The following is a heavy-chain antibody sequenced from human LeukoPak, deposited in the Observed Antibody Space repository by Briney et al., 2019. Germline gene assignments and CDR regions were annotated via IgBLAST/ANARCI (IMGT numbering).Heavy chain of an antibody. CDR2: TYYRSKWSN. Sequence: SQTFSPTCVISGDSVSANSVGWHWIRQSPSRGLEWLGKTYYRSKWSNDYAVSVKSRITINPDTSKNQFSLQLNSVTPDDTAVYYCARSRNYAMDVWGQGTTVTVSS. CDR1: GDSVSANSVG. J-gene: IGHJ6*02. V-gene: IGHV6-1*01. CDR3: ARSRNYAMDV.